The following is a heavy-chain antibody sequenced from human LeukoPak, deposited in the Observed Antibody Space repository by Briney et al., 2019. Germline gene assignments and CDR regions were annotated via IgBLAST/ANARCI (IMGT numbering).Heavy chain of an antibody. CDR3: ARNLHYYDSSGYLDY. D-gene: IGHD3-22*01. V-gene: IGHV1-69*05. Sequence: ASVKVSCKASGGTFSSYAISLVRQAPGQGLEWMGRIIPIFGTADYAQKFQGRVTITTDESTSTAYMELSSLRSEDTAVYYCARNLHYYDSSGYLDYWGQGTLVTVSS. CDR1: GGTFSSYA. CDR2: IIPIFGTA. J-gene: IGHJ4*02.